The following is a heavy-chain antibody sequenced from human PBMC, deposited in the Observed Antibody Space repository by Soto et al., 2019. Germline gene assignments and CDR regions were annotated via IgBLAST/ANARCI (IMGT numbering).Heavy chain of an antibody. V-gene: IGHV1-2*04. Sequence: GGTNYAQKFQGWVTMTRDTSISTAYMELSRLRSDDTAVYYCARDYAAAGITAYYYYGMDVWGQGTTVTVSS. D-gene: IGHD6-13*01. CDR2: GGT. CDR3: ARDYAAAGITAYYYYGMDV. J-gene: IGHJ6*02.